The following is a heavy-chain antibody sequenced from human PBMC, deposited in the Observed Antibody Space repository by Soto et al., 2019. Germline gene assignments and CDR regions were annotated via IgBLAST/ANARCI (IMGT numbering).Heavy chain of an antibody. D-gene: IGHD3-22*01. CDR1: GYTFTGYY. CDR2: INPKSGGT. V-gene: IGHV1-2*02. Sequence: GASVKVSCKAAGYTFTGYYMHWVRQAPGQGLEWMGWINPKSGGTNYAQKFQGRVTMTRDTSISTAYMELSRLRSDDTAVYYCARRPPVDSSGYYHFDYWGQGTLVTVSS. CDR3: ARRPPVDSSGYYHFDY. J-gene: IGHJ4*02.